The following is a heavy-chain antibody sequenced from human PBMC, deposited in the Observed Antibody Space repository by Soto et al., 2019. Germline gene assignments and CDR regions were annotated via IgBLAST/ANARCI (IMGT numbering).Heavy chain of an antibody. V-gene: IGHV4-34*01. Sequence: LSXTFSVYCGSFSGYYSSWIRQPRGKGLEWIGEMDHSGSTNYNPPLKSRVTISVDTSKNQFSLKLSSVTAADTAVYYCARGVGLQLWFERYYYYYGMDVWGQGTTVTVSS. CDR3: ARGVGLQLWFERYYYYYGMDV. CDR1: CGSFSGYY. CDR2: MDHSGST. J-gene: IGHJ6*02. D-gene: IGHD5-18*01.